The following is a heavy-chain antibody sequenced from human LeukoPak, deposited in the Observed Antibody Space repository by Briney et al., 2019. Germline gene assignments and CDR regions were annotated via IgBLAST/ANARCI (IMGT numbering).Heavy chain of an antibody. CDR2: IGTAGDT. V-gene: IGHV3-13*01. CDR3: ARSSARLDAFDI. CDR1: GITFSSYD. D-gene: IGHD2-2*01. J-gene: IGHJ3*02. Sequence: GGSLRLSCAASGITFSSYDMHWVRQATGKGLEWVSAIGTAGDTYYPGSVKGRFTISRENAKNSLYLQMNSLRAGDTAVYYCARSSARLDAFDIWGQGTMVTVSS.